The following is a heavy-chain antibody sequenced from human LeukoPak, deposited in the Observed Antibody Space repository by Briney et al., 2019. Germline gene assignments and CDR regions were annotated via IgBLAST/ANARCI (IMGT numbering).Heavy chain of an antibody. CDR2: IIPIFGTA. J-gene: IGHJ3*02. V-gene: IGHV1-69*05. D-gene: IGHD6-13*01. Sequence: SVKVSCKASGGTFSSYAISWVRQAPGQGLEWMGGIIPIFGTANYAQKFQGRVTITTDESTSTAYMELSSLGSEDTAVYYCARDMDKLGIAAAGYDGTAFDIWGQGTMVTVSS. CDR3: ARDMDKLGIAAAGYDGTAFDI. CDR1: GGTFSSYA.